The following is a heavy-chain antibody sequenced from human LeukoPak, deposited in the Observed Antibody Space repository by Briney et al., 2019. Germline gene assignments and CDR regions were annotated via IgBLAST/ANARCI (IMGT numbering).Heavy chain of an antibody. CDR1: GYTLTELS. CDR3: ATDRATDRYSSSWHY. J-gene: IGHJ4*02. Sequence: ASVKVSCKVSGYTLTELSMHWVRQAPGKGLEWMGGFDPEDGETIYAQKFQGRVTMTEDTSTDTAYMELSSLRSEDTAVYYCATDRATDRYSSSWHYWGQGTLVTVSS. V-gene: IGHV1-24*01. D-gene: IGHD6-13*01. CDR2: FDPEDGET.